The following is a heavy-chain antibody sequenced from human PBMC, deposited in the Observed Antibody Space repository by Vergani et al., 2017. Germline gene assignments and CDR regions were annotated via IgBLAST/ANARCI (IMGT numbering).Heavy chain of an antibody. CDR2: IPYDGTQK. CDR3: ATKSCGTPGCQIGYFRE. CDR1: GFTSSYYA. D-gene: IGHD1-1*01. J-gene: IGHJ1*01. V-gene: IGHV3-30*03. Sequence: QLNLLESGGGLVQPGSSLKLSCLFSGFTSSYYAMTGVRQAPAKGLEWGAVIPYDGTQKYYADSVKGRFTISRDNSKSTLYLQMNSLRTEDTAVYYCATKSCGTPGCQIGYFREWGQGTLVTVSS.